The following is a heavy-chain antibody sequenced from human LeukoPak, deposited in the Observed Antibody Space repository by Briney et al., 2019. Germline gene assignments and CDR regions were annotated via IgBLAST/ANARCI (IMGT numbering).Heavy chain of an antibody. V-gene: IGHV4-39*01. J-gene: IGHJ4*02. Sequence: SETLSLTCTVSSGSISSSSYYWGWIRQPPGKGLEWIGSIYYSWDTYYNPSLKSRVTISVDTSKNQFSLKLSSVTAADTAVYYCATTSYYYDSPDYWGQGTLVTVSS. CDR3: ATTSYYYDSPDY. D-gene: IGHD3-22*01. CDR2: IYYSWDT. CDR1: SGSISSSSYY.